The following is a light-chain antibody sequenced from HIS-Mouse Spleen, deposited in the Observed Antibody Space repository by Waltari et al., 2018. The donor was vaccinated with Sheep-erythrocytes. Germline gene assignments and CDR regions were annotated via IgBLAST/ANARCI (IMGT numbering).Light chain of an antibody. Sequence: DIHMTQSLSSLSASVGDRVTITCRVSQSISSYLNWYQQKPGKAPKLLIYAASSLQSGVPSRFSGSGSGTDFTLTISSLQPEDFATYYCLQDYNYPFTFGPGTKVDIK. V-gene: IGKV1-39*01. CDR2: AAS. CDR3: LQDYNYPFT. J-gene: IGKJ3*01. CDR1: QSISSY.